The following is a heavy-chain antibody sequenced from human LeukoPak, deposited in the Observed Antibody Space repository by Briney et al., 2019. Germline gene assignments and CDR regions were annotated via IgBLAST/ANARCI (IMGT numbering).Heavy chain of an antibody. CDR1: GGSFSGYY. D-gene: IGHD2-15*01. Sequence: SETLSLTCAVYGGSFSGYYWSWIRQPPGKGLEWIGEINHSGSTNYNPSLKSRVTISVDTSKNQFSLKLSSVTAADTAVYYCARRPALTVVVVAAAFDYWGQRTLVTVSS. CDR2: INHSGST. CDR3: ARRPALTVVVVAAAFDY. J-gene: IGHJ4*02. V-gene: IGHV4-34*01.